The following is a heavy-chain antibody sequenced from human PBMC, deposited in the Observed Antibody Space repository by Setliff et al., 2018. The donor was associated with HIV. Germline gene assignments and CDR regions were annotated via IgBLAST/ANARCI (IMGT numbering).Heavy chain of an antibody. Sequence: ASVKVSCKASGYAFTSFYLHWVRQAPGQGLEWMAIVNPSGGDTSYAEKFQGRVTMTEDTATDTAYMELSSLRSADTAVYYCATDAYHDSLTGPTPGAFDIWGQGPMVTVSS. D-gene: IGHD3-9*01. CDR3: ATDAYHDSLTGPTPGAFDI. J-gene: IGHJ3*02. V-gene: IGHV1-46*01. CDR1: GYAFTSFY. CDR2: VNPSGGDT.